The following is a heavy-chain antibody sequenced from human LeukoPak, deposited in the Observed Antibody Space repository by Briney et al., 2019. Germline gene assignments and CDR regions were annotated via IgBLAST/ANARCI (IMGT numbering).Heavy chain of an antibody. D-gene: IGHD6-19*01. CDR1: GFTFSSYW. CDR2: IKQDGSEK. CDR3: ARDLMQWLATAQPSYFDY. V-gene: IGHV3-7*01. J-gene: IGHJ4*02. Sequence: PGGSLRLSCAASGFTFSSYWMSWVRQAPGKGLEWVANIKQDGSEKYYVDSVKGRFTISRDNAKNSLYLQMNSLRAEDTAVYYCARDLMQWLATAQPSYFDYWGQGTLVTVSS.